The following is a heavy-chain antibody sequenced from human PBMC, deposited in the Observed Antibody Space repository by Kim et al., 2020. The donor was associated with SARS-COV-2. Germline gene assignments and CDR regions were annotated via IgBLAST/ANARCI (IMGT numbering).Heavy chain of an antibody. Sequence: GGSLRLSCTASGFTFSSYSMNWVRQAPGKGLEWISYISTSGSTIYYADSVKGRFTISRDNAKNSLYLQMNSLRADDTAVYYCAGRLDYWGQGILVTVS. J-gene: IGHJ4*02. V-gene: IGHV3-48*01. CDR3: AGRLDY. CDR1: GFTFSSYS. CDR2: ISTSGSTI. D-gene: IGHD1-26*01.